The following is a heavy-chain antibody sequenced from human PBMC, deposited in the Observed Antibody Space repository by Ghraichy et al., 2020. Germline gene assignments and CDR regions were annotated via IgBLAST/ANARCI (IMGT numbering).Heavy chain of an antibody. CDR1: GFTFSSYG. Sequence: SCAASGFTFSSYGMHWVRQAPGKGLEWVAFIRYDGSNKYYADSVKGRFTTSRDNSKNTLYLQMNSLRAEDTAVYYCAKDYYYDSSGPFDYWGQGTLVTVSS. CDR3: AKDYYYDSSGPFDY. CDR2: IRYDGSNK. D-gene: IGHD3-22*01. V-gene: IGHV3-30*02. J-gene: IGHJ4*02.